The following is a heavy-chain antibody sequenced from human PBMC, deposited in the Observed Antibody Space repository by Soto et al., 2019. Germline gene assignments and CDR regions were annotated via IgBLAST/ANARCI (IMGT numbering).Heavy chain of an antibody. Sequence: EVQLLESGGGLVQPGGSLRLSCTASGFTFRSYAMSWVRQAPGKGLEWVSAIASDGRTFYADSVKGRFTISRDNSKNTLFLQMNSLKAADTALYYCAKVVAVAYYYGMDVWGQGTTVTVSS. CDR2: IASDGRT. CDR3: AKVVAVAYYYGMDV. V-gene: IGHV3-23*01. CDR1: GFTFRSYA. D-gene: IGHD6-19*01. J-gene: IGHJ6*02.